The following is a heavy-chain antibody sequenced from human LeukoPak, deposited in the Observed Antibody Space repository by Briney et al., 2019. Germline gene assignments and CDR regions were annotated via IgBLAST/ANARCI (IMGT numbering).Heavy chain of an antibody. D-gene: IGHD6-25*01. CDR1: GDSITSYY. V-gene: IGHV4-59*08. J-gene: IGHJ2*01. CDR2: IYYSGST. Sequence: SETLSLTCTVSGDSITSYYWSWIRQPPGKGLEWIGYIYYSGSTNYNPSLKSRVTISVDTSKNQFSLKLSSVTAADTAVYYCARQKIGFHWYFDLWGRGTLVTVSS. CDR3: ARQKIGFHWYFDL.